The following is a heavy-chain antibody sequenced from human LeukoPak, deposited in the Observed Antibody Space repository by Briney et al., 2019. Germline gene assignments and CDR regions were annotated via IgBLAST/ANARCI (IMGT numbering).Heavy chain of an antibody. Sequence: PGGSLRLSCAASGFTLSDHYMDWVRQAPGKGLEWVAVISYDGSNKYYADSVKGRFTISRDNSKNTLYLQMNSLRAEDTAVYYCAKGLVAIGDPCDYWGQGTLVTVSS. J-gene: IGHJ4*02. CDR2: ISYDGSNK. D-gene: IGHD2-21*01. V-gene: IGHV3-30*18. CDR1: GFTLSDHY. CDR3: AKGLVAIGDPCDY.